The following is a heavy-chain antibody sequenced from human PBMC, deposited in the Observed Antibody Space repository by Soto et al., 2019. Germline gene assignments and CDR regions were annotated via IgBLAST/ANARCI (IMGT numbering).Heavy chain of an antibody. D-gene: IGHD6-13*01. V-gene: IGHV3-7*01. CDR1: GFTFSSYW. J-gene: IGHJ6*02. Sequence: GGSLSLSCAASGFTFSSYWMSWVRQAPGKGLDWVANIKQDGSEKYYVDSVKGRFTIPRDNAKNSLYLQMNSLRAEDTAVYYCARDGEDSSSWSYYYYGMDVWGQGTTVTVSS. CDR3: ARDGEDSSSWSYYYYGMDV. CDR2: IKQDGSEK.